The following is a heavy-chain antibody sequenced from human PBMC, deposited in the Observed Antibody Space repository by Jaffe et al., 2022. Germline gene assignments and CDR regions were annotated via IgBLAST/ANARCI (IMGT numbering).Heavy chain of an antibody. CDR3: AKDKGEDIVVGDAFDI. Sequence: EVQLVESGGGLVQPGRSLRLSCAASGFTFDDYAMHWVRQAPGKGLEWVSGISWNSGSIGYADSVKGRFTISRDNAKNSLYLQMNSLRAEDTALYYCAKDKGEDIVVGDAFDIWGQGTMVTVSS. D-gene: IGHD2-15*01. CDR2: ISWNSGSI. V-gene: IGHV3-9*01. J-gene: IGHJ3*02. CDR1: GFTFDDYA.